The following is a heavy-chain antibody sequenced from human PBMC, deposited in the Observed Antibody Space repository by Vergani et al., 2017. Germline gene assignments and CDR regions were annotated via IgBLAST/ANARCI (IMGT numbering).Heavy chain of an antibody. CDR2: IRYDGSNT. J-gene: IGHJ4*02. CDR1: GFTFSNYG. Sequence: QVQLVESGGGVVQPGGSLRLSCGASGFTFSNYGMHWVRQAPGKGLEWVTFIRYDGSNTYYADSVKGRFTISRDNSKNTLFLQINSLRPEDTAVYYCARDTVTGSRYFDYWGQGTLVTVSS. CDR3: ARDTVTGSRYFDY. V-gene: IGHV3-30*02. D-gene: IGHD6-19*01.